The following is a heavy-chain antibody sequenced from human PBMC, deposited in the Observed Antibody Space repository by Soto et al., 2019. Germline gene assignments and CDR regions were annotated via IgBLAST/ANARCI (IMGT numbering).Heavy chain of an antibody. V-gene: IGHV1-69*01. J-gene: IGHJ4*02. Sequence: QVQLVQSGAEVKKPGSSVKVSCKASGGTFSSYAISWVRQAPGQGLEWMGGIIPIFGTANYAQKFQGRVTITADESTSTAYVELSSLRSEDSAVYYCAREGASGSHIGYWGQGTLVTVSS. D-gene: IGHD3-22*01. CDR3: AREGASGSHIGY. CDR2: IIPIFGTA. CDR1: GGTFSSYA.